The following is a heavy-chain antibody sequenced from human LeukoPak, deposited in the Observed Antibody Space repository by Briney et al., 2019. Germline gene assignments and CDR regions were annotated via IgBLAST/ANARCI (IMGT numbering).Heavy chain of an antibody. J-gene: IGHJ4*02. Sequence: GASVKVSCKASGYTFTGYYMHWVRQAPGQGLEWMGWINPNSGGTNYAQKFQGRVTMTRDTSISTAYMELSRLRSDDTAVYYCAVLHYYDSSGYYDRPYYFDYWGQGTLVTVSS. CDR1: GYTFTGYY. D-gene: IGHD3-22*01. V-gene: IGHV1-2*02. CDR2: INPNSGGT. CDR3: AVLHYYDSSGYYDRPYYFDY.